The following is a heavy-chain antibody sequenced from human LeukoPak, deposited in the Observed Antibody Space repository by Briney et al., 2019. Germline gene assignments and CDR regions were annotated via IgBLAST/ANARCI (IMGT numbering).Heavy chain of an antibody. V-gene: IGHV4-59*11. J-gene: IGHJ5*02. CDR3: AKIEVGRFDP. Sequence: PSETLSLTCTVTGASISSHYWCWIRQTPGTGLGWIGDIYDRGSTTYNPSLKSRVSISVDTSRNQFSVNLRSVTAADTAVYYCAKIEVGRFDPWGQGTLVSVSS. CDR2: IYDRGST. CDR1: GASISSHY. D-gene: IGHD1-26*01.